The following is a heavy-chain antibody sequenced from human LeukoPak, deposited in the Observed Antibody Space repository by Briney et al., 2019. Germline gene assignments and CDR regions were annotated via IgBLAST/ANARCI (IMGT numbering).Heavy chain of an antibody. CDR3: ARGGDTSSWYAWFDP. CDR1: GDSISNYY. D-gene: IGHD6-13*01. CDR2: IYHSGST. Sequence: PSETLSLTCTVSGDSISNYYWSWIRQPPGKGLGWIGYIYHSGSTKYNPSLKSRVTISIDTSKHQFSLKLSSVTAADTAVYYCARGGDTSSWYAWFDPWGQGTLVTVSS. V-gene: IGHV4-59*01. J-gene: IGHJ5*02.